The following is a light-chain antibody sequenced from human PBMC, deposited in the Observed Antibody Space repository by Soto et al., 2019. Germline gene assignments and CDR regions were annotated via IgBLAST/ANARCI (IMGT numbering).Light chain of an antibody. Sequence: EIVLTQSPGTLSLSPVERATLSCRASQSVTVNSLAWYQQKPGQAPRLLIYAASTRAAAVPDRFTGSGSGTDFALTISRLEPEDFGVYYCQQYGDSPLTSGPGTKVDIK. V-gene: IGKV3-20*01. CDR1: QSVTVNS. CDR3: QQYGDSPLT. J-gene: IGKJ3*01. CDR2: AAS.